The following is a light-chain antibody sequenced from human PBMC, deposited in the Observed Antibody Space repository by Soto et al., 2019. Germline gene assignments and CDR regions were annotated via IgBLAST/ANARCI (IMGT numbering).Light chain of an antibody. CDR2: EVS. J-gene: IGLJ3*02. V-gene: IGLV2-14*01. CDR3: SSYTTSSALGGV. CDR1: SSDVGGYNY. Sequence: QSALTQPASVSGSPGQSITISCSGTSSDVGGYNYVSWYQQHPGKAPTLILYEVSYRPAGISSRFSGSKSGNTASLTISGLQAEDEADYYCSSYTTSSALGGVFGGGTKLTVL.